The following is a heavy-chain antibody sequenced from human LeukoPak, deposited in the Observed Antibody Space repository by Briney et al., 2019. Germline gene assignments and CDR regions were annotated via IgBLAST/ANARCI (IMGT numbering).Heavy chain of an antibody. Sequence: SETPSLTCTVSGYSISSGYYWGWIRQPPGKGLEWIGSIYHSGSTYYNPSLKSRVTISVDTSKNQFSLRLSSVTAADTAVYYCARDKIVVVNGRGEFDYWGQGTLVTVSS. CDR1: GYSISSGYY. J-gene: IGHJ4*02. CDR2: IYHSGST. D-gene: IGHD3-22*01. CDR3: ARDKIVVVNGRGEFDY. V-gene: IGHV4-38-2*02.